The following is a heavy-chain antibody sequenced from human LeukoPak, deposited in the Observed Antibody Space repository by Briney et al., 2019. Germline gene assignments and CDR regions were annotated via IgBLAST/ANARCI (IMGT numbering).Heavy chain of an antibody. CDR2: IYYSGST. D-gene: IGHD1-1*01. J-gene: IGHJ4*02. CDR1: GGSISRGGYY. V-gene: IGHV4-31*03. Sequence: PSETLSLTCTVSGGSISRGGYYWSWIRQHPGKGLERIGYIYYSGSTYYNPSLKSRVTISVDTSKNQFSLKLSSVTAADTAVYYCARAPGLNWKSTPLLYYFDYWGQGTLVTVSS. CDR3: ARAPGLNWKSTPLLYYFDY.